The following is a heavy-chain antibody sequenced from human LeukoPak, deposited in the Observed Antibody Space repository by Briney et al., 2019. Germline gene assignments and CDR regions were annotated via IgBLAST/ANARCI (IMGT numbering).Heavy chain of an antibody. CDR1: GGTFSSYT. CDR2: IIPILGIA. D-gene: IGHD3-22*01. V-gene: IGHV1-69*04. Sequence: SVKVSCKASGGTFSSYTISWVRQAPGQGLEWMGRIIPILGIANYAQKFQGRVTITADKSTSTAYMELSSLRSEDTAVYYCARDPPNYYDSSGYPDNFDHWGQGTLVTVSS. J-gene: IGHJ4*02. CDR3: ARDPPNYYDSSGYPDNFDH.